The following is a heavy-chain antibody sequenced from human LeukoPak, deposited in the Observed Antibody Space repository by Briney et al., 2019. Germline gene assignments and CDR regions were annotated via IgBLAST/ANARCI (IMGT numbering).Heavy chain of an antibody. V-gene: IGHV3-30*04. CDR1: GFTFSSYT. CDR3: ASVSSFPWVTPSGGQDY. D-gene: IGHD2-15*01. CDR2: ISYDGGNK. J-gene: IGHJ4*02. Sequence: GGSLRLSCAASGFTFSSYTLHWVRQAPGQGLEWVAVISYDGGNKYYADSVKGRFTISRDNSKNTLYPQMNSLRPEDTAVYYCASVSSFPWVTPSGGQDYWGQGTLVTVSS.